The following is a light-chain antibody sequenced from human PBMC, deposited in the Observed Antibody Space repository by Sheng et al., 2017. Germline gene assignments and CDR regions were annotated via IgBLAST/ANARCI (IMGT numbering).Light chain of an antibody. J-gene: IGKJ2*01. CDR3: QQYNSYPYT. Sequence: DIQMTQSPSTLSASVGDRVTITCRASQSVGSLLAWYQQKPGKAPKLLIYKASSLESGVPSRFSGSGSGTEFTLTISSLQPDDFATYYCQQYNSYPYTFGQGTKLEI. V-gene: IGKV1-5*03. CDR2: KAS. CDR1: QSVGSL.